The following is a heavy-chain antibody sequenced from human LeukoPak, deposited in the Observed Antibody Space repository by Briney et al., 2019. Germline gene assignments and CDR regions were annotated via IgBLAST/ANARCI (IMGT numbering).Heavy chain of an antibody. CDR3: ARVPRSNLGFDY. CDR1: GGSISSGDYY. J-gene: IGHJ4*02. D-gene: IGHD7-27*01. V-gene: IGHV4-30-4*01. Sequence: SETLSRTCTVSGGSISSGDYYWSWIRQPPGKGLEWIGYIYYSGSTYYNPSLKSRVTISVDASKNQFSLKLSSVTAADTAVYYCARVPRSNLGFDYWGQGTLVTVSS. CDR2: IYYSGST.